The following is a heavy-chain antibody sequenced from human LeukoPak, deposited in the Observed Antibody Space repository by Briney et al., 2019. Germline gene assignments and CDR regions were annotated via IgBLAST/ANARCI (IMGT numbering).Heavy chain of an antibody. CDR3: ARYRAFDI. J-gene: IGHJ3*02. V-gene: IGHV4-59*01. Sequence: PSETLSLTCTVSGGSISSYYWSWIRQPPGKGLEWIGYIYYSGSTNYNPSLKSRVTISVDTSKNRFSLKLSSVTAADTAIYYCARYRAFDIWGQGTMVTVSS. CDR2: IYYSGST. D-gene: IGHD2-2*01. CDR1: GGSISSYY.